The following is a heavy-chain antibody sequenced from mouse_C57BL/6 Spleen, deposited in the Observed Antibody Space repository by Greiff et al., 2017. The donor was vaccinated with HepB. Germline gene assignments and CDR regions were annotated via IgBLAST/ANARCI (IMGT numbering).Heavy chain of an antibody. Sequence: AQLQQSGPVLVKPGASVKMSCKALGYTFTDYYMNWVKQSHGKSLEWIGVINPYNGGTSYNQKFKGKATLTVDKSSSTAYMELNSLTSEDSAVYYCARVGGANWDEDYYAMDYWGQGTSVTVSS. J-gene: IGHJ4*01. V-gene: IGHV1-19*01. CDR2: INPYNGGT. CDR3: ARVGGANWDEDYYAMDY. D-gene: IGHD4-1*01. CDR1: GYTFTDYY.